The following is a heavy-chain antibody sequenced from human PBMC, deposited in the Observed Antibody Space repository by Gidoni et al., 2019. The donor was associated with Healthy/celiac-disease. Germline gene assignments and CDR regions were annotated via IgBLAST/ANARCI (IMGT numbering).Heavy chain of an antibody. Sequence: VRQAPGKGLVWVSRINHDGSMSIYADSVKGRFTISRDNAKNTLYLQMTSLRAEDTAVYYCARDYINNDNWFDPWGQGTLVTVSS. D-gene: IGHD4-4*01. V-gene: IGHV3-74*01. CDR2: INHDGSMS. J-gene: IGHJ5*02. CDR3: ARDYINNDNWFDP.